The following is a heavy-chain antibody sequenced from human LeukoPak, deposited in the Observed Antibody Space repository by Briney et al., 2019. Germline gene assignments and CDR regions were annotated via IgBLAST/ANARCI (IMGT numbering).Heavy chain of an antibody. V-gene: IGHV5-51*01. CDR1: GYSFTSYW. J-gene: IGHJ5*02. D-gene: IGHD6-13*01. Sequence: GESLKISCKGSGYSFTSYWIGCVRQMPGKGLEWMGIIYPGDSDTRYSPSFQGQVTISADKSISTAYLQWSSLKASDTAMYYCARMKRAAAGAQYNWFDPWGQGTLVTVSS. CDR2: IYPGDSDT. CDR3: ARMKRAAAGAQYNWFDP.